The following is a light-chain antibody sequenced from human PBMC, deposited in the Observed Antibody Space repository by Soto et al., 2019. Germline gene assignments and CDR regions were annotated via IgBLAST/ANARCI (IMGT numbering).Light chain of an antibody. CDR2: KAS. V-gene: IGKV1-5*03. CDR3: QQYNSYSRT. CDR1: QTISSW. J-gene: IGKJ1*01. Sequence: DIQMTQSPSTLSGSVGDRVTITCRASQTISSWLVWYQQKPGKAPKLLIYKASSLESGVPSRFSGSGSGTEFTLTISSLQPDDFATYYCQQYNSYSRTFGQGTKV.